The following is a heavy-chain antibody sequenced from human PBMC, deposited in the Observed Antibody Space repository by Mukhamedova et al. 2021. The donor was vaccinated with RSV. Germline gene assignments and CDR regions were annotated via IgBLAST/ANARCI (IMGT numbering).Heavy chain of an antibody. V-gene: IGHV3-30*01. Sequence: YDGSNKYYADSVKGRFTISRDNSKNTLYLQMNSLRAEDTAVYYCARDPLYCSSTSCYLAGIDYWGQGTLVTVPS. CDR3: ARDPLYCSSTSCYLAGIDY. D-gene: IGHD2-2*01. J-gene: IGHJ4*02. CDR2: YDGSNK.